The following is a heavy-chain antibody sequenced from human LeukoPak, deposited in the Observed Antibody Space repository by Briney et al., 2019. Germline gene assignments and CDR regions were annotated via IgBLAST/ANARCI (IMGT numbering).Heavy chain of an antibody. J-gene: IGHJ5*02. D-gene: IGHD3-9*01. CDR3: ARSYDILTGYSNWFDP. V-gene: IGHV4-38-2*02. Sequence: SETLSLTCTVSGYSISNGYYWGWIRQPPGKGLEWIGSIYHSGSTNYNPSLKSRVTISVDKSKNQFSLKLSSVTAADTAVYYCARSYDILTGYSNWFDPWGQGTLVTVSS. CDR1: GYSISNGYY. CDR2: IYHSGST.